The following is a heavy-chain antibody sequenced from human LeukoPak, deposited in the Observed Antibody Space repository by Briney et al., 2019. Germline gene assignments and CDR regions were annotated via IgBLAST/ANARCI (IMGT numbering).Heavy chain of an antibody. D-gene: IGHD4-17*01. J-gene: IGHJ5*02. CDR2: IYTSGST. CDR1: GVSISSYY. Sequence: SETLSLTCTVSGVSISSYYWSWIRQPAGKGLEWIGRIYTSGSTNYNPSLKSRVTMSVDTSKNQFSPKPSSVTAADTAVYYCARDSPKLRHLDPWGQGTLVTVSS. CDR3: ARDSPKLRHLDP. V-gene: IGHV4-4*07.